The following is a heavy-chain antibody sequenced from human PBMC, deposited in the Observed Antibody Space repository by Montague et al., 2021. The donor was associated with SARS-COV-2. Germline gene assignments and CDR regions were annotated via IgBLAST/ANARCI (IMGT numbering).Heavy chain of an antibody. CDR1: GDSVSSNNAA. D-gene: IGHD3-10*01. CDR3: ARGLWFGELLSLYYYYGMDV. V-gene: IGHV6-1*01. Sequence: CAISGDSVSSNNAAWNWIRQSPSRGLEWLGRTNYRSKWHNDYAVSVKSRITINPDTSKNQFSLQLNSVTPEDTAVYYCARGLWFGELLSLYYYYGMDVWGQGTTVTVSS. CDR2: TNYRSKWHN. J-gene: IGHJ6*02.